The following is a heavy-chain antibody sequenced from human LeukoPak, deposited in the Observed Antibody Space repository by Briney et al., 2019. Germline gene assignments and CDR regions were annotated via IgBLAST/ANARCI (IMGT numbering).Heavy chain of an antibody. CDR2: IYSGGST. CDR1: GFTVSSNY. V-gene: IGHV3-53*01. J-gene: IGHJ4*02. Sequence: GGSLRLSCAASGFTVSSNYMNWVRQAPGKGLEWVSVIYSGGSTYYADSVKGRFTISRDISENTVYLQMNSLRAEDTAVYYCASLGYTFGYYSDYWGQGILVTVSS. D-gene: IGHD5-18*01. CDR3: ASLGYTFGYYSDY.